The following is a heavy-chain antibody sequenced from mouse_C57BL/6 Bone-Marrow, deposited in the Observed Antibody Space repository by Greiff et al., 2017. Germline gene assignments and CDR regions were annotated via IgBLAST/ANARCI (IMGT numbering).Heavy chain of an antibody. V-gene: IGHV1-9*01. CDR1: GYTFTGYW. CDR3: ARSRYGISFAY. D-gene: IGHD1-1*01. CDR2: ISPGNGST. Sequence: VQVVESGAELMKPGASVKLSCKATGYTFTGYWIEWVKQRPGHGLEWIGEISPGNGSTNYNEKFKGKDTFTADTSSNTAYMQLSSLTTEDSAIYYCARSRYGISFAYWCQGTRLTVSA. J-gene: IGHJ3*01.